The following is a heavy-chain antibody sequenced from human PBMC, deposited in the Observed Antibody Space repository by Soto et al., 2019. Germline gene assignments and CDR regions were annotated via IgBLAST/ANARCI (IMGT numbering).Heavy chain of an antibody. CDR1: GGSISSHY. V-gene: IGHV4-59*11. J-gene: IGHJ4*02. D-gene: IGHD6-6*01. CDR3: ARAGYSSSKGLDF. CDR2: IFYSGST. Sequence: SETLSLTCAVSGGSISSHYWSWIRQPPGKGLEWVGYIFYSGSTNYNPSLKSRVTISVDTSKNQFSLKLTSVTAADTAMYYCARAGYSSSKGLDFWGQGTLVTVSS.